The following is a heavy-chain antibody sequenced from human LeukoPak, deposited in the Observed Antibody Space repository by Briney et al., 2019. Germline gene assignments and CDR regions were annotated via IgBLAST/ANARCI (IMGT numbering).Heavy chain of an antibody. Sequence: GGSLRLSCAASGFTSSNYAMNWVRQAPGKGLEWVSAISGSGADTYYADSVKGRFTISRDNSKNTLYLQMNSRRAEDTAIYFCAKELRRSPTYYFDYWGQGTLVTVSS. J-gene: IGHJ4*02. CDR2: ISGSGADT. CDR1: GFTSSNYA. D-gene: IGHD2-15*01. V-gene: IGHV3-23*01. CDR3: AKELRRSPTYYFDY.